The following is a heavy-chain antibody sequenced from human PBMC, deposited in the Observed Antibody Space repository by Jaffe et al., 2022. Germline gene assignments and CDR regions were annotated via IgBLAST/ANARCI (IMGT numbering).Heavy chain of an antibody. J-gene: IGHJ6*03. CDR3: AKDPPYDFWSGYHGRYMDV. CDR2: IRYDGSNK. V-gene: IGHV3-30*02. CDR1: GFTFSSYG. Sequence: QVQLVESGGGVVQPGGSLRLSCAASGFTFSSYGMHWVRQAPGKGLEWVAFIRYDGSNKYYADSVKGRFTISRDNSKNTLYLQMNSLRAEDTAVYYCAKDPPYDFWSGYHGRYMDVWGKGTTVTVSS. D-gene: IGHD3-3*01.